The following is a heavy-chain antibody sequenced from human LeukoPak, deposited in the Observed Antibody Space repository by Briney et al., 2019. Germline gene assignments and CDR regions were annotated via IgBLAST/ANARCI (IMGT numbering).Heavy chain of an antibody. V-gene: IGHV4-59*01. J-gene: IGHJ6*02. CDR2: IYYSGST. Sequence: SETLSLTCTVSGGSISSYYWSWIRQPPGKGLEWIGYIYYSGSTNYNPSLKSRVTISVDTSKNQFSLKLSSVTAADTAVYYCARDRLYYYDSSGYYNRGFYYYYYGMDVWGQGTTVTASS. D-gene: IGHD3-22*01. CDR1: GGSISSYY. CDR3: ARDRLYYYDSSGYYNRGFYYYYYGMDV.